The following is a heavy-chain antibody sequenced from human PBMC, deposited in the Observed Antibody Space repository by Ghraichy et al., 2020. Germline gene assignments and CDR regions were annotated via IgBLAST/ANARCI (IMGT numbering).Heavy chain of an antibody. CDR1: GGTFSSYA. CDR2: IIPIFGIA. J-gene: IGHJ6*02. CDR3: ARDSSGWNYYGMDV. V-gene: IGHV1-69*10. D-gene: IGHD6-19*01. Sequence: SVKVSCKASGGTFSSYAISWVRQAPGQGLEWMGGIIPIFGIANYAQKFQGRVTITADKSTSTAYMELSSLRSEDTAVYYCARDSSGWNYYGMDVWGQGTTVTVSS.